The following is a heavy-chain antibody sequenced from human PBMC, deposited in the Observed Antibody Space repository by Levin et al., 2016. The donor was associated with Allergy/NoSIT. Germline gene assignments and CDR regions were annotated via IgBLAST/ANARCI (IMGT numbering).Heavy chain of an antibody. Sequence: GGSLRLSCAGSGFTFSSYALNWVRQAPGKGLEWVSAISGGITTTYYADSVRGRFTISRDNSNNTLYLQMNSLRAEDTAVYYCARGLYSYHFYAMDVWGHGTTVTVSS. D-gene: IGHD2-15*01. CDR1: GFTFSSYA. V-gene: IGHV3-23*01. J-gene: IGHJ6*02. CDR2: ISGGITTT. CDR3: ARGLYSYHFYAMDV.